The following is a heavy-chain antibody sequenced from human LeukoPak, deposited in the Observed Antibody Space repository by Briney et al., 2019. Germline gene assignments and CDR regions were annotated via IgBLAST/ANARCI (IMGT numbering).Heavy chain of an antibody. V-gene: IGHV1-69*05. CDR2: IIPIFGTA. CDR1: GGTFSSYA. Sequence: GSSVKVSCKASGGTFSSYAISWVRQAPGQGLEWMGRIIPIFGTANYAQKFQGRVAITTDESTSTAYMELSSLRSEDTAVYYCARDSVGATEPFDYWGQGTLVTVSS. CDR3: ARDSVGATEPFDY. J-gene: IGHJ4*02. D-gene: IGHD1-26*01.